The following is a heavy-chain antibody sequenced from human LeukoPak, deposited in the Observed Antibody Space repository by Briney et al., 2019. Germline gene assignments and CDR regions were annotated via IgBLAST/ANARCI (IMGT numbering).Heavy chain of an antibody. CDR2: ISSSSSYI. J-gene: IGHJ5*02. CDR3: ARDYSSSPGWFDP. Sequence: GGSLRLSCAASGFTFSSYSMNWVRQAPGKGLEWVSSISSSSSYIYYADSVKGRFTISRDNAKNSLYLQMNSLRAEDTAVYYCARDYSSSPGWFDPWGQGTLVTVSS. V-gene: IGHV3-21*01. D-gene: IGHD6-6*01. CDR1: GFTFSSYS.